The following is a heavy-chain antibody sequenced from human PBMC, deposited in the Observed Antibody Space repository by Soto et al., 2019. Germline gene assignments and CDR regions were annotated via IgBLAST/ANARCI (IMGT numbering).Heavy chain of an antibody. Sequence: ASVKVSCKASGYTLTSYYLHWVRQAPGQGLEWMGVMNPSAYTASYSQRFQGRVSMTRDTSTSTVYMELRCLRSDDTAVYYCARGPDYDFWSGYSDYWGQGTLVTGSS. D-gene: IGHD3-3*01. CDR2: MNPSAYTA. V-gene: IGHV1-46*01. J-gene: IGHJ4*02. CDR1: GYTLTSYY. CDR3: ARGPDYDFWSGYSDY.